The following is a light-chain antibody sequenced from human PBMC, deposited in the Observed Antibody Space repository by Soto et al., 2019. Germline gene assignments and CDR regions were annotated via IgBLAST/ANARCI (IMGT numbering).Light chain of an antibody. J-gene: IGKJ4*01. Sequence: DIQMTQSPSSLSASVGDRVTITCQASQDISDYLNWYQQKPGKPPKLLIYDASNLETGVPSRFGGSGSGTDFTLTISCLQSEDFATYYCQQYYSYLRTFGGGTKVDIK. CDR3: QQYYSYLRT. V-gene: IGKV1-33*01. CDR2: DAS. CDR1: QDISDY.